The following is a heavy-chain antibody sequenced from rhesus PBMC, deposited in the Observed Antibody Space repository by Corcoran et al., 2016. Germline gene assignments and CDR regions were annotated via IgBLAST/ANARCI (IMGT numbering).Heavy chain of an antibody. Sequence: QVTLKESGPALVKPTQTLTLTCTFSGFSLSTSGMGVGWIRQPSRKTLEWLAQIYWDYNKRYTTSLKSRLTISKDTSKNQVVLTMTNMDPVDTATYYCARRVVGAILDDAFDFWGQGLMVTVSS. CDR3: ARRVVGAILDDAFDF. D-gene: IGHD1-44*02. V-gene: IGHV2-1*01. J-gene: IGHJ3*01. CDR2: IYWDYNK. CDR1: GFSLSTSGMG.